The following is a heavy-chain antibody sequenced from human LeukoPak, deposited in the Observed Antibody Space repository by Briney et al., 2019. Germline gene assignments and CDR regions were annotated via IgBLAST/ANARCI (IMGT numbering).Heavy chain of an antibody. CDR3: ARDEKYCSGGSCYSHDAFDI. CDR2: ISYDGSNK. J-gene: IGHJ3*02. Sequence: GGSLRLSCAASGFTFSSYAMHWVRQAPGKGLEWVAVISYDGSNKYYADSVKGRFTISGDNSKNTLYLQMNSLRAEDTAVYYCARDEKYCSGGSCYSHDAFDIWGQGTMVTVSS. CDR1: GFTFSSYA. D-gene: IGHD2-15*01. V-gene: IGHV3-30-3*01.